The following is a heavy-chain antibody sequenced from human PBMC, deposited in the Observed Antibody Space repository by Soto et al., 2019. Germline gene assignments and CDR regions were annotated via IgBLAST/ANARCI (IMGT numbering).Heavy chain of an antibody. CDR1: GGTFSSYA. CDR3: AREGEYSTGWYSLDY. Sequence: QVQLVQSGAEVKKPGSSVKVSCKASGGTFSSYAFSWVRQAPGQGLEWMGGIIPVFNTTNYAQKFQGRVTIIADESTGTAYMELSSLRSEDMAVYYCAREGEYSTGWYSLDYWGQGTLVTVSS. V-gene: IGHV1-69*01. CDR2: IIPVFNTT. J-gene: IGHJ4*02. D-gene: IGHD6-19*01.